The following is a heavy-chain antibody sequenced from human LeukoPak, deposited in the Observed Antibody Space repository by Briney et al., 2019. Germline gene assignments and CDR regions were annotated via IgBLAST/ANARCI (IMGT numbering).Heavy chain of an antibody. J-gene: IGHJ5*02. D-gene: IGHD3-3*01. Sequence: SETLSLTCTVSGGSISSYYWSWIRQPPGKGLEWIGYIYYSGSTNYNPSLKSRVTMSVDTSKNQFSLKLSSVTAADTAVYYCARGSFWSGYSPNWFDPWGQGTLVTVSS. CDR3: ARGSFWSGYSPNWFDP. CDR1: GGSISSYY. CDR2: IYYSGST. V-gene: IGHV4-59*12.